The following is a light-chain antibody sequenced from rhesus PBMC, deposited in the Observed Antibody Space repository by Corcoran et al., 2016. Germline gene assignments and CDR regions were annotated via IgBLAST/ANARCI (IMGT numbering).Light chain of an antibody. CDR2: AES. Sequence: DIQMSQSPSSLSASVGDKVTITCRASQGISNALAWYQQKPGKAPNLLFYAESSLESGVPSRFSGSISGTDITLTISSLQPEDLATYYCQQGYSTPRTFGQGTKVEIK. CDR1: QGISNA. V-gene: IGKV1-33*02. J-gene: IGKJ1*01. CDR3: QQGYSTPRT.